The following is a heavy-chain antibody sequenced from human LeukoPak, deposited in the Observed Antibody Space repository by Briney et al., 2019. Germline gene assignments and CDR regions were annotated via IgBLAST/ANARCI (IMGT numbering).Heavy chain of an antibody. V-gene: IGHV3-11*01. CDR1: GFTFSDYY. D-gene: IGHD3-22*01. J-gene: IGHJ6*02. CDR2: ISSSGSTI. CDR3: ARDRAYYDGSGYKYGMDV. Sequence: PGGSLRLSCAASGFTFSDYYMSWIRQAPGKGLEWVSYISSSGSTIYYADSVKGRFTISRDNAKTSLYLQMNSLRAEDTAVYYCARDRAYYDGSGYKYGMDVWGQGTTVTVSS.